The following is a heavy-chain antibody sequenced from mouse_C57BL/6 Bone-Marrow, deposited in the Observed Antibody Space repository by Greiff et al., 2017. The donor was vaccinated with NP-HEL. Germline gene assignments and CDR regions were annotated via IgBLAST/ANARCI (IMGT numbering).Heavy chain of an antibody. CDR3: TREAFAY. J-gene: IGHJ3*01. Sequence: EVKLVESGGGLVQPGGSMKLSCAASGFTFSDAWMDWVRQSPEKGLEWVAEIRNKANNHATYYAESVKGRFTISSDDSKSSVYLQMNSLRAEDTGIYYCTREAFAYWGQGTLVTVSA. CDR2: IRNKANNHAT. V-gene: IGHV6-6*01. CDR1: GFTFSDAW.